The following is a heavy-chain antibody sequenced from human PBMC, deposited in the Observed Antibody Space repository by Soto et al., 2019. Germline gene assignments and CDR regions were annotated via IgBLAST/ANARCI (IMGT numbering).Heavy chain of an antibody. Sequence: QVQLVQSGAEVKKPGASVKVSCKASGYTFTSYYMHWVRQAPGQGLEWMGIINPSGGSTSYAQKLQGRVTMTRDTSTSTVYMELSSLRSEDTAVYYCASRSLDSRHDYWGQGTLVTVSS. V-gene: IGHV1-46*04. CDR3: ASRSLDSRHDY. D-gene: IGHD5-18*01. CDR1: GYTFTSYY. J-gene: IGHJ4*02. CDR2: INPSGGST.